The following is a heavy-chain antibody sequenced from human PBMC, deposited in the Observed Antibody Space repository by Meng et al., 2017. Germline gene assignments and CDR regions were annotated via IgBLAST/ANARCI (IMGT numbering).Heavy chain of an antibody. CDR3: ARDSSSGWYHNY. CDR2: IYSGGST. Sequence: AQVAEAGGGLVLPGGSLRLSVTASGFSVTTSYMRWVCQAPGKGLEWVSVIYSGGSTYYADSVKGRFSISRDNSKNTLYLQMNSLRAEDTAVYFCARDSSSGWYHNYWGQGTLVTVSS. D-gene: IGHD6-19*01. V-gene: IGHV3-53*01. J-gene: IGHJ4*02. CDR1: GFSVTTSY.